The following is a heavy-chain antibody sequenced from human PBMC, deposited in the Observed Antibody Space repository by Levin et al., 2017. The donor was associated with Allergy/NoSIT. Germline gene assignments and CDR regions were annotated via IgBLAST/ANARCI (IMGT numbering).Heavy chain of an antibody. CDR2: ISWNSATI. V-gene: IGHV3-9*01. J-gene: IGHJ4*02. CDR1: GFTFDDYA. D-gene: IGHD3/OR15-3a*01. CDR3: AKDMDTAGGRYLDF. Sequence: GGSLRLSCAASGFTFDDYAIHWVRQAPGKGLEWVSGISWNSATIGYADSVKGRFTISRDNTRNSLYLQMNSLRDEDTALYYCAKDMDTAGGRYLDFWGQGTLVTVSS.